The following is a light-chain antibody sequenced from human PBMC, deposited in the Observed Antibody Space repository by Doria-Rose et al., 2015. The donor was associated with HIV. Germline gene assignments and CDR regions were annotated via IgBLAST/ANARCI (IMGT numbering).Light chain of an antibody. CDR2: AAS. J-gene: IGKJ3*01. V-gene: IGKV1-39*01. CDR1: QSIANY. Sequence: TQSPSSLSASVGDRVTITCWASQSIANYLNWYNQKPGKAPNLLIYAASSLQGGVPSRFNGSGSGTDFTLTISNLQPEDFATYYCQQSYSIPLAVGPGTKV. CDR3: QQSYSIPLA.